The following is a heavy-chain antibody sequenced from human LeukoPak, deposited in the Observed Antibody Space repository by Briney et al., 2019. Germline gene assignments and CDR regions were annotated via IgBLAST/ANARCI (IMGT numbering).Heavy chain of an antibody. D-gene: IGHD2-2*01. J-gene: IGHJ6*02. CDR1: GGSISSYY. CDR2: TYHSGST. V-gene: IGHV4-59*01. Sequence: SETLSLTCTVSGGSISSYYWNWIRQPPGKGLEWIGYTYHSGSTNYNPSLRSRVTISVDTSKSQFSLKLSSVTAADTAVYYCARSGIYCSSTSCYLYYGMDVWGQGTTVTVSS. CDR3: ARSGIYCSSTSCYLYYGMDV.